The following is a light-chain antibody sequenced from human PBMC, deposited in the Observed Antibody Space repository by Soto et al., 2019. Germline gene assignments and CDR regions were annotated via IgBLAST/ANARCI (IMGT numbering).Light chain of an antibody. CDR1: SSDVGSYNL. V-gene: IGLV2-23*01. Sequence: CVLKQPASGSGAPRQASSISYNRTSSDVGSYNLVSRYQQHPGKAPKLMIYEGSKRPSGVSNRFSGSKSGNTASLTISGLQAEDEADYYCCSYAGSFYVFGTGTKVTVL. CDR3: CSYAGSFYV. CDR2: EGS. J-gene: IGLJ1*01.